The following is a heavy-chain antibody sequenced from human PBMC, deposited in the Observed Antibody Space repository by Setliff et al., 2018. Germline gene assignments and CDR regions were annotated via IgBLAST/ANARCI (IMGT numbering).Heavy chain of an antibody. CDR2: INTGNGNT. V-gene: IGHV1-3*04. Sequence: RASVKVSCKASGYTFTSYAMHWVRQAPGQRLEWMGWINTGNGNTKYSQKFQGRFTITRDTSASTAYMELNGLTTDDTAKYFCAKDRWGYADPWGQGTLVTVSS. CDR3: AKDRWGYADP. CDR1: GYTFTSYA. J-gene: IGHJ5*02. D-gene: IGHD2-2*01.